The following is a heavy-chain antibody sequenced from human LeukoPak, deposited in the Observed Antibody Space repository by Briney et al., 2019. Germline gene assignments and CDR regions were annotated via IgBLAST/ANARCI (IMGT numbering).Heavy chain of an antibody. D-gene: IGHD3-22*01. J-gene: IGHJ5*02. CDR3: ARVTRYDSSGYYYSNWFDP. V-gene: IGHV3-74*01. CDR2: INSDGSST. CDR1: GFTFSSYW. Sequence: PGGSLRLSCAASGFTFSSYWMHWVRQAPGKGLVWVSRINSDGSSTSYADSVKGRFTISRDNAKNTLYLQMNSLRVEDTAVYYCARVTRYDSSGYYYSNWFDPWGQGTLVTVSS.